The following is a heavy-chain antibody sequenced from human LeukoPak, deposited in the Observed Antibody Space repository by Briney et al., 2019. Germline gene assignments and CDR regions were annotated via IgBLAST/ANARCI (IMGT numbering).Heavy chain of an antibody. D-gene: IGHD5-12*01. V-gene: IGHV5-51*01. Sequence: GESLKISCKGSGYSFPNSWIGWVRQMPGRGLEWLGIIYAGDSDTSYNPSLQGQVTISADKSISTAYLQWIILDAADTSIDYCARVTYSGYGFGDPGYWGQGPLVPVSS. CDR3: ARVTYSGYGFGDPGY. J-gene: IGHJ4*02. CDR1: GYSFPNSW. CDR2: IYAGDSDT.